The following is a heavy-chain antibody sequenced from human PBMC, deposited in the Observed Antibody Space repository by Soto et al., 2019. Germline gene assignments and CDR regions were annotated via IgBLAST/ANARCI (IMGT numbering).Heavy chain of an antibody. V-gene: IGHV3-23*01. CDR3: AKFGDYYYSLFDY. CDR2: ITLSGGSV. D-gene: IGHD3-22*01. J-gene: IGHJ4*02. Sequence: GGSLRLSCAASGFIFRNYAMSWVRQAPGKGLEWVSVITLSGGSVYYADSVKGRFTVSRDNSQNTLYLQMNSLRAEDTAVYYCAKFGDYYYSLFDYWGQGTPVTVSS. CDR1: GFIFRNYA.